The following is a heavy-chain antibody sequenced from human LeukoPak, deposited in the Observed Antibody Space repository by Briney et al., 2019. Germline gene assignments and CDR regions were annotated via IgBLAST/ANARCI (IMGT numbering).Heavy chain of an antibody. V-gene: IGHV3-11*03. CDR1: GFIFSDYY. D-gene: IGHD5-12*01. CDR3: ARGFPGID. J-gene: IGHJ4*02. Sequence: KPGVSLRLSCAASGFIFSDYYMSWIRQAPGKGLEWVSYISSSGSDTKYADSIKGRYTISRDNAKNSQYLQISSLRAEDTALYYCARGFPGIDWGQGTLVTVSA. CDR2: ISSSGSDT.